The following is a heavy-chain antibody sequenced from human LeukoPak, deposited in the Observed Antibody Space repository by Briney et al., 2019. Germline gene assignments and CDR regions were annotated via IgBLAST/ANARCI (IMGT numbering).Heavy chain of an antibody. CDR1: GGSISSSNW. D-gene: IGHD3-10*01. CDR2: IYHSGST. Sequence: SETLSLTCAVSGGSISSSNWWSWVRQPPGKGLEWIGEIYHSGSTNYNPSLKSRVTISVDTSKNQFSLKLSSVTAADTAVYYCARDASGRINWFDPWGQGTLVTVSS. J-gene: IGHJ5*02. V-gene: IGHV4-4*02. CDR3: ARDASGRINWFDP.